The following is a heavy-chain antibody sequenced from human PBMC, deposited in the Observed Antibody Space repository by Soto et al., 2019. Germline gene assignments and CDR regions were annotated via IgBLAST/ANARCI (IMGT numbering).Heavy chain of an antibody. J-gene: IGHJ4*02. V-gene: IGHV3-7*01. CDR3: ASSRGGGCSSTSCYAY. Sequence: GGSLRLSCAASGFTLYSYWMTWVRQAPGKGLEWVANIKQDGSEIYYVDSVKGRFTISRDHAKNSLFLQMNSLRADDTAMYYCASSRGGGCSSTSCYAYWGQGTLVTVSS. CDR1: GFTLYSYW. CDR2: IKQDGSEI. D-gene: IGHD2-2*01.